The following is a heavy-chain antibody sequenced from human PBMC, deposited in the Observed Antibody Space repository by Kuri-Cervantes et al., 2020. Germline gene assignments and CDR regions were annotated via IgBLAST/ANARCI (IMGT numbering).Heavy chain of an antibody. J-gene: IGHJ6*02. CDR2: FDPEDGET. Sequence: ASVKVSCKVSRYTLTELSMHWVRQAPGKGLEWMGGFDPEDGETIYAQKFQGRVTMTEDTSTDTAYMELSSLRSEDTAVYYCATWSPEGHYYYYYGMDVWGQGTTVAVSS. D-gene: IGHD1-14*01. CDR1: RYTLTELS. CDR3: ATWSPEGHYYYYYGMDV. V-gene: IGHV1-24*01.